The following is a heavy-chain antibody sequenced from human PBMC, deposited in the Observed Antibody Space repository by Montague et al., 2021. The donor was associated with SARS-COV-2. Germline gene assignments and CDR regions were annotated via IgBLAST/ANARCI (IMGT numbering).Heavy chain of an antibody. V-gene: IGHV4-59*01. Sequence: SETLSLTCTVSGGSISSYYWSWIRQPPGKGLEWIGYIYYSGSTNYNPSLKSRVTISVDTSKNQFSLKLSSVTAADTAVYYCARVKRVYYYGLGVSAHFDYWGQGTLVTVSS. CDR3: ARVKRVYYYGLGVSAHFDY. J-gene: IGHJ4*02. CDR1: GGSISSYY. D-gene: IGHD3-10*01. CDR2: IYYSGST.